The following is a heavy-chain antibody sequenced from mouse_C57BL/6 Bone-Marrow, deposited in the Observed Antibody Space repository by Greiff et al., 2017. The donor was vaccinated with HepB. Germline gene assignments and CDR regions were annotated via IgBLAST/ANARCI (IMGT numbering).Heavy chain of an antibody. CDR2: ISNLAYSI. Sequence: EVNLVESGGGLVQPGGSLKLSCAASGFTFSDYGMAWVRQAPRKGPEWVAFISNLAYSIYYADTVTGRFTISRENAKNTLYLEMSSLRSEDTAMYYCARDYYGSSWYFDVWGTGTTVTVSS. CDR3: ARDYYGSSWYFDV. J-gene: IGHJ1*03. D-gene: IGHD1-1*01. CDR1: GFTFSDYG. V-gene: IGHV5-15*01.